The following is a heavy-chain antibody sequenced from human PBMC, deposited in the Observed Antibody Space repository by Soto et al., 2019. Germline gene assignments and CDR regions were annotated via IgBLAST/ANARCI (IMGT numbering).Heavy chain of an antibody. J-gene: IGHJ4*02. CDR2: IYYSGST. D-gene: IGHD3-3*01. Sequence: SETLSLTCTVSGGSISSGGYYWSWIRQHPGKGLEWIGYIYYSGSTYYNPSLKSRVTISVDTSKNQFSLKLSSVTAADTAVYYCASGPGNDFWSGYYPFDYWGQGTLVTVSS. CDR3: ASGPGNDFWSGYYPFDY. V-gene: IGHV4-31*03. CDR1: GGSISSGGYY.